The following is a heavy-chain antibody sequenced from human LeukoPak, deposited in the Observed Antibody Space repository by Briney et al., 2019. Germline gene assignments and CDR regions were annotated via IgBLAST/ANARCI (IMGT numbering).Heavy chain of an antibody. CDR3: ATRDNKHLHYFDH. D-gene: IGHD1-1*01. Sequence: GGSLRLSCAASGFTFSTYGMSWVRQAPGKGLEWVSVIRDSGGSTNYADSVKGRFTISRDNSKNTLYLQMNSLRAEDTAVYYCATRDNKHLHYFDHWGQGTLVTVSS. V-gene: IGHV3-23*01. CDR1: GFTFSTYG. CDR2: IRDSGGST. J-gene: IGHJ4*02.